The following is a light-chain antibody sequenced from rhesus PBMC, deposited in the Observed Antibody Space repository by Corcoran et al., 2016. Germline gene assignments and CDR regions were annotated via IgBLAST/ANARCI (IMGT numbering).Light chain of an antibody. V-gene: IGLV2-23*01. J-gene: IGLJ1*01. CDR2: DVT. CDR1: SSDIGGYNY. CDR3: SSYAGSNTYI. Sequence: QAALTQPPSVSGSPGQSVTISCTGTSSDIGGYNYVSWYQQYPGKAPKLMIYDVTKRPSGVSDRFSGSKSGNTASLTISGLQAEDAADYYCSSYAGSNTYIFGAGTRLTVL.